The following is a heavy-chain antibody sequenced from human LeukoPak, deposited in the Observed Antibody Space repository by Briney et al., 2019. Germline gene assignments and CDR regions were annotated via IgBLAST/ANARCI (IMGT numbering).Heavy chain of an antibody. CDR2: IIPIFGTA. Sequence: AASVKVSCKASGGTFSSYAISWVRQAPGQGLEWMGGIIPIFGTANYAQKFQGRVTITADKSTSTAYMELSSLRSEDTAVYYCAIEISRLVIHAFDLWGQGTMVTVSS. V-gene: IGHV1-69*06. CDR3: AIEISRLVIHAFDL. D-gene: IGHD3-9*01. CDR1: GGTFSSYA. J-gene: IGHJ3*01.